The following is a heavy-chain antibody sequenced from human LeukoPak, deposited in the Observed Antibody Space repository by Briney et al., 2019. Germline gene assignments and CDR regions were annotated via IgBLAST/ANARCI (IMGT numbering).Heavy chain of an antibody. Sequence: PSETLSLTCAVSGYSISSSNYWGWIRQPPGKGLEWIGYIYYSGSTNYNPSLKSRVTISVDTSKNQFSLKLSSVTAADTAVYYCARGDILTGYIPYWGQGTLVTVSS. V-gene: IGHV4-28*03. D-gene: IGHD3-9*01. CDR3: ARGDILTGYIPY. CDR2: IYYSGST. CDR1: GYSISSSNY. J-gene: IGHJ4*02.